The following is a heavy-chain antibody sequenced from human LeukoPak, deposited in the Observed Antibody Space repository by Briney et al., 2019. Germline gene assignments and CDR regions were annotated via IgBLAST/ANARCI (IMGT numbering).Heavy chain of an antibody. D-gene: IGHD3-22*01. CDR1: GFTFSSYW. Sequence: GGSLRLSCAASGFTFSSYWMSWVRQAPGKGLEWVANIKPDGSEKYYVDSAKGRFTISRDNAKNSLYLQMNSLRAEDTAVYYCARDREYYYDSDFDHWGQGTLVTVSS. J-gene: IGHJ4*02. CDR2: IKPDGSEK. V-gene: IGHV3-7*01. CDR3: ARDREYYYDSDFDH.